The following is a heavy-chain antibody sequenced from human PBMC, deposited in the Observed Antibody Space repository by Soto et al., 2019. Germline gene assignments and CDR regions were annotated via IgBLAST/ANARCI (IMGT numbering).Heavy chain of an antibody. CDR1: GFTFSSYW. D-gene: IGHD3-10*01. CDR2: MNIDGSYT. J-gene: IGHJ1*01. CDR3: ARGPSGYGSD. V-gene: IGHV3-74*03. Sequence: PGGSLRLSCAASGFTFSSYWMHWFRQAPGKGLVWVSRMNIDGSYTSYADAATGRFTISRDNAKNTLYLQMNSLRADDTALYFCARGPSGYGSDCGQGTLVTVSS.